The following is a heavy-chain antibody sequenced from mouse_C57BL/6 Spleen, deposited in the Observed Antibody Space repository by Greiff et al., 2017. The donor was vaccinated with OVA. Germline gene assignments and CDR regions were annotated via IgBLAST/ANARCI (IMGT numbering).Heavy chain of an antibody. J-gene: IGHJ2*01. V-gene: IGHV1-9*01. CDR2: ILPGAGST. CDR1: GYTFTGYW. CDR3: DFATVVACYFDD. Sequence: QVQLQQSGAELMKPGASVKLSCKATGYTFTGYWIEWVKQSPGHGLEWIGEILPGAGSTTYNEKFTGKATFTADTSSNTAYMQLSSLTTEDCAIDSCDFATVVACYFDDWGKGTTLTVSS. D-gene: IGHD1-1*01.